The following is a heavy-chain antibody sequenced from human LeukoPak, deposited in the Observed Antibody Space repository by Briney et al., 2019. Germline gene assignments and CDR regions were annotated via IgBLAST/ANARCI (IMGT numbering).Heavy chain of an antibody. V-gene: IGHV4-38-2*01. CDR2: IYHSGRT. J-gene: IGHJ5*02. D-gene: IGHD3-22*01. CDR3: ARVPSGYYNWFDP. CDR1: GDSISSDYY. Sequence: SETLFLTCAVSGDSISSDYYWGWIRQPPGKGLEWIGSIYHSGRTYYNPSLESRVTISVDTSKNQFSLKLTSVTAADTAVYYCARVPSGYYNWFDPWGQGTLVTVSS.